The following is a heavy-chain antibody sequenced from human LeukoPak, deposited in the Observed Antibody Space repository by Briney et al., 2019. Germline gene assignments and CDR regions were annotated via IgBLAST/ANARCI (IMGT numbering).Heavy chain of an antibody. CDR2: IKGIGPTT. Sequence: PGGSLRLSCAASGFTVSDYYMSWIRQAPGKGLEWVSTIKGIGPTTYYADSLKGRFTISRDNAKNSLFLQMSSLRADDTAIYYCARAGELRYMDVWGKGTAVTVSS. J-gene: IGHJ6*03. V-gene: IGHV3-11*04. CDR3: ARAGELRYMDV. CDR1: GFTVSDYY. D-gene: IGHD3-16*01.